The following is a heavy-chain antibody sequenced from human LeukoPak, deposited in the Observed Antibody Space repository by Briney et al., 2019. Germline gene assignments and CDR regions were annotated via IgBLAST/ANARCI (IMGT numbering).Heavy chain of an antibody. CDR2: INSDGRSA. J-gene: IGHJ4*02. D-gene: IGHD5-24*01. Sequence: PGGSLRLSCAASGFSFSSYWMHWVRQAPGEGLVWVSRINSDGRSASYPDSVKGRFTISRDNAKNTLYLQMNNLRAEDTAVYYCVRDVWGDRDGFFAYWGQGTLVTVSS. CDR1: GFSFSSYW. V-gene: IGHV3-74*01. CDR3: VRDVWGDRDGFFAY.